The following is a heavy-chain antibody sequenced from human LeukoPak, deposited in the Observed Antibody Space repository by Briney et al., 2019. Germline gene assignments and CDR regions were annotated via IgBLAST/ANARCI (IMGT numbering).Heavy chain of an antibody. Sequence: ESGPTLMNPTETLTLTCTFSGFSLNTTEMCVSWIRQPPGKALEWLARIDWKGDKFYTTSLQSRLSISKDTYKNQVVLKMTNMRPVDTGTSYCVRRNVDTAYDYWGQGTLVTVSS. CDR3: VRRNVDTAYDY. CDR2: IDWKGDK. V-gene: IGHV2-70*17. D-gene: IGHD5-18*01. J-gene: IGHJ4*02. CDR1: GFSLNTTEMC.